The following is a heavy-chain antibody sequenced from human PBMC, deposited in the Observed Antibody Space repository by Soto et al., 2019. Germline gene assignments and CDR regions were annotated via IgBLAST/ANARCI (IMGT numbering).Heavy chain of an antibody. Sequence: SETLSLTCSVSCGSITRGRSSWNWVRQPPGKGLEWIAYISHSGSTYYNPSLKGRVTVSVDRSKNQFYLKLDSVSAADTAIYYCVRESAPSGPNYFDTWGPGTLVPVS. J-gene: IGHJ5*02. D-gene: IGHD6-13*01. CDR3: VRESAPSGPNYFDT. V-gene: IGHV4-30-2*01. CDR1: CGSITRGRSS. CDR2: ISHSGST.